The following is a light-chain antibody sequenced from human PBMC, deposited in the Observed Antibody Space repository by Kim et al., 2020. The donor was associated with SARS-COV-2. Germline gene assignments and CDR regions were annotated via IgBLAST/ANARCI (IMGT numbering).Light chain of an antibody. CDR2: GKN. J-gene: IGLJ2*01. CDR3: NSRDSSGVV. V-gene: IGLV3-19*01. Sequence: VALGQTVKITCRGDSLRTYDASWYQQKPGQAPILVFYGKNNRPSGIPHRFSGSSSRDTATLTITGTQAEDEADYYCNSRDSSGVVFGGGTKVTVL. CDR1: SLRTYD.